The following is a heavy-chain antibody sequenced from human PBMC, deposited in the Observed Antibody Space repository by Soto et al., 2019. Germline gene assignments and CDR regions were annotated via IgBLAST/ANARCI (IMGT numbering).Heavy chain of an antibody. CDR3: ARDGGHYYDSSGYRRGWFDP. CDR2: ISSSSSYT. J-gene: IGHJ5*02. CDR1: GFTFSDYY. V-gene: IGHV3-11*05. Sequence: PGGSLRLSCAASGFTFSDYYMSWIRQAPGKGLEWVSYISSSSSYTNYADSVKGRFTISRDNAKNSLYLQMNSLRAEDTAVYYCARDGGHYYDSSGYRRGWFDPWGQGTLVTVSS. D-gene: IGHD3-22*01.